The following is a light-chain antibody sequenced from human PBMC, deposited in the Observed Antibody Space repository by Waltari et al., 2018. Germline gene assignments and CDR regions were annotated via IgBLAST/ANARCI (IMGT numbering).Light chain of an antibody. CDR2: AAS. V-gene: IGKV1-39*01. CDR1: QSISSY. Sequence: DIQMTQSPSSLSAYVGDRVTITCRASQSISSYLNWYQQKPGNAPKLLIYAASSLQSGVPSRFSGSGSGTDFTLTISSLQPEDFATYYCQQSYSTPYTFGQGTTLEIK. CDR3: QQSYSTPYT. J-gene: IGKJ2*01.